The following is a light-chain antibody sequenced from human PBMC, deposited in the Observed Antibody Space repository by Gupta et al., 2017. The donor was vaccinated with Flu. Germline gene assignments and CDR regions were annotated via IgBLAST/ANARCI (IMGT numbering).Light chain of an antibody. Sequence: SALTQPAPVSESRGQSPTVPCGGTTSDVGANNRVSRFQQHPGKAPKLMIYEVNNRPSGVPNRFSGSKSGNTASLTISGLQAEDEADYYCSSFTSSNTWVFGGGTKLTVL. CDR1: TSDVGANNR. CDR3: SSFTSSNTWV. CDR2: EVN. V-gene: IGLV2-14*01. J-gene: IGLJ3*02.